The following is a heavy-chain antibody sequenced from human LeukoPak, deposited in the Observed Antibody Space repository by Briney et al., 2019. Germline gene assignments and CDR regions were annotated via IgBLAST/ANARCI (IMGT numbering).Heavy chain of an antibody. D-gene: IGHD3-22*01. Sequence: GGSLRLSCAASGFTFSSYSMNWVRQAPGKGLEWVSSISSSSSYIYYADSVKGRFTISRDNAKNSLYLQMNSLRAEDTAVYYCAGDHHGGYYDSSGYSFDYWGQGTLVTVSS. CDR3: AGDHHGGYYDSSGYSFDY. CDR2: ISSSSSYI. CDR1: GFTFSSYS. J-gene: IGHJ4*02. V-gene: IGHV3-21*01.